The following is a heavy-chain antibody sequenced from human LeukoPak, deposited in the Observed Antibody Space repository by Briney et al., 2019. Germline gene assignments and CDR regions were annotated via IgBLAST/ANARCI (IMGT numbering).Heavy chain of an antibody. J-gene: IGHJ4*02. Sequence: GGSLRLTCAASGFTFSSYSMNWVRQAPGKGLEWVSSISSSSSYIYYADSVKGRFTISRDNAKNSLYLQMNSLRAEDTAVYYCARDEVKYGFSFYWGQGNLVTVSS. CDR2: ISSSSSYI. D-gene: IGHD2-2*01. V-gene: IGHV3-21*04. CDR1: GFTFSSYS. CDR3: ARDEVKYGFSFY.